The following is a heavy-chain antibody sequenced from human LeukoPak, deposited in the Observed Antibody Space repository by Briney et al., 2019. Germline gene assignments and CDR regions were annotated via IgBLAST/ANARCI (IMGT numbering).Heavy chain of an antibody. D-gene: IGHD3-10*01. V-gene: IGHV4-39*01. Sequence: SETLSLTCTVSGGSISSSSYYWGWIRKPPGKGLEWIGSIYYSGSTYYHPSLKSRVPISVDTSKNQFSLKLSSVTAADTAVYYCARVLVYMVGFGSKGVYNWFDPWGQGTLVTVSS. CDR2: IYYSGST. J-gene: IGHJ5*02. CDR1: GGSISSSSYY. CDR3: ARVLVYMVGFGSKGVYNWFDP.